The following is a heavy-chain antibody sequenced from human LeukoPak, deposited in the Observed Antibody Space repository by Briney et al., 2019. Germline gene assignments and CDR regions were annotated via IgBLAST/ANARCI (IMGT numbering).Heavy chain of an antibody. CDR3: ARGFRGSTFSY. J-gene: IGHJ4*02. V-gene: IGHV1-2*02. D-gene: IGHD2-15*01. CDR1: GYTFTAYY. CDR2: INPNGGGT. Sequence: RASVKVSCKSSGYTFTAYYIHWVRQVPGHGLEWMGWINPNGGGTNYAQKFQGRVSLARDTSIGTAYMELSGLTSDDTALYYCARGFRGSTFSYWGQGTLVTVSS.